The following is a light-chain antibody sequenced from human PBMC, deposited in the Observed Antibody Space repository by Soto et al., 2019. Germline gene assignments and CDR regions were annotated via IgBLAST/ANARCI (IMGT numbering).Light chain of an antibody. V-gene: IGLV1-44*01. CDR1: TSNIGTNT. Sequence: QSVLTQPPSASGTPGQRVTISCSGSTSNIGTNTVNWYQQLPGTAPKLLIYSDNQRPSGVHDRFSGSKSDTSASLAISGLQSDDEADYFCAAWDDSLSGWVFGGVTKLTVL. J-gene: IGLJ3*02. CDR2: SDN. CDR3: AAWDDSLSGWV.